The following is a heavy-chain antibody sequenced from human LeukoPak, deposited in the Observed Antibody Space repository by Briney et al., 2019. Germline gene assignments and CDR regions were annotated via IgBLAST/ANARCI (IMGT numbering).Heavy chain of an antibody. CDR3: ARTRSSGWYEFDY. D-gene: IGHD6-19*01. CDR1: GGTFSSYG. Sequence: SGKVSCKASGGTFSSYGITWVRQAPGQGLEWMGGIIPIFGTSNYAQKFQGRVTITADESRTTAYMELSSLRSEDTAVYYCARTRSSGWYEFDYWGQGTLVTVSS. CDR2: IIPIFGTS. J-gene: IGHJ4*02. V-gene: IGHV1-69*13.